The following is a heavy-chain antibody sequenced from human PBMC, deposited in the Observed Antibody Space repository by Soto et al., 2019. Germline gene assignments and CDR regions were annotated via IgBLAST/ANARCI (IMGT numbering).Heavy chain of an antibody. J-gene: IGHJ4*02. CDR2: INSDGSDT. V-gene: IGHV3-74*01. D-gene: IGHD3-10*01. CDR3: VRGAPYDF. Sequence: EVQLVESGGGVVQPGRSLRLSCEASGCAHSGYWMHWVRQPAGKGLMWVSRINSDGSDTSSADSVKGRFTISRDNAKNTLYLQMNSLRVEDTAVYYCVRGAPYDFWGQGTLVAVSS. CDR1: GCAHSGYW.